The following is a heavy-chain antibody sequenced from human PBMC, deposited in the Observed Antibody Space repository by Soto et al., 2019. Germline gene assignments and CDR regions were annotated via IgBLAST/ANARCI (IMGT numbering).Heavy chain of an antibody. CDR2: IYYSGST. CDR3: VAGSGGYGPLGY. V-gene: IGHV4-59*01. CDR1: GGSISSYY. Sequence: QVQLQESGPGLVKPSETLSLTCTVSGGSISSYYWSWIRQPPGKGLEWIGYIYYSGSTNYNPSLTSRVTISVDTSKNQFSLKLSSVTAADTAVYYCVAGSGGYGPLGYWGQGTLVTVSS. D-gene: IGHD6-19*01. J-gene: IGHJ4*02.